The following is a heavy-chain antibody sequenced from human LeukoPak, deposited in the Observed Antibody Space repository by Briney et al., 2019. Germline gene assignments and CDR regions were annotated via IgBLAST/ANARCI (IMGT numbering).Heavy chain of an antibody. D-gene: IGHD3-3*02. V-gene: IGHV1-18*01. CDR3: ASHRISPYYFDY. J-gene: IGHJ4*02. CDR1: GYTFSSYG. CDR2: ISSYNGNT. Sequence: ASVKVSCKASGYTFSSYGINWVRQAPGQGLEWMGWISSYNGNTNYAQKLQGRVTMTTDTSTSTAYMELRSLRSDDTAVYYCASHRISPYYFDYWGQGTLVTVSS.